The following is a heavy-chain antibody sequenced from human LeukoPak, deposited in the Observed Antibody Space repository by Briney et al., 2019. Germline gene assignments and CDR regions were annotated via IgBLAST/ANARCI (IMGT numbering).Heavy chain of an antibody. CDR2: IYYSGST. Sequence: SETLSLTCTVSGGSISSYYWSWIRQPPGKGLEWIGYIYYSGSTNYNPSLKSRVTISVDTSKNQFSLKLSSVTAADTAVYYCARVRIAAAGPYFDYWGQGTLVTVSS. J-gene: IGHJ4*02. CDR3: ARVRIAAAGPYFDY. V-gene: IGHV4-59*01. D-gene: IGHD6-13*01. CDR1: GGSISSYY.